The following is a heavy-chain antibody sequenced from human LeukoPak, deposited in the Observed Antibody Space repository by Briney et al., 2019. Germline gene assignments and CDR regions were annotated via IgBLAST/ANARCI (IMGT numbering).Heavy chain of an antibody. D-gene: IGHD3-10*01. CDR2: INHSGST. V-gene: IGHV4-39*07. CDR1: GGSISSGDYY. CDR3: ARGPITMVRGVYNWFDP. Sequence: PSETLSLTCTVSGGSISSGDYYWGWICQPPGKGLEWIGEINHSGSTNYNPSLKSRVTISVDTSKNQFSLKLSSVTAADTAVYYCARGPITMVRGVYNWFDPWGQGTLVTVSS. J-gene: IGHJ5*02.